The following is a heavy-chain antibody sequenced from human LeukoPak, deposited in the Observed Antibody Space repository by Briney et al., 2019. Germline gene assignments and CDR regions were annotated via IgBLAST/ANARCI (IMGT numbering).Heavy chain of an antibody. CDR3: ASLPYYYDSSGYGASY. D-gene: IGHD3-22*01. Sequence: SETLSLTCAVYGGSFSGYYWSWIRQPPGEGLEWIGEINHSGSTNYNPSLKSRVTISVDTSKNQFSLKLSSVTAADTAVYYCASLPYYYDSSGYGASYWGQGTLVTVSS. J-gene: IGHJ4*02. CDR2: INHSGST. CDR1: GGSFSGYY. V-gene: IGHV4-34*01.